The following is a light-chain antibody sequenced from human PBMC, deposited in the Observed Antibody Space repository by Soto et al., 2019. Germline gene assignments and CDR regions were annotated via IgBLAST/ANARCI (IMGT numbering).Light chain of an antibody. V-gene: IGKV2-40*01. CDR1: QSLLDSDDGNTY. CDR2: TLS. CDR3: MQRIEYPIT. Sequence: DVVMTQAPLSLSVTPGEPASMSCRSSQSLLDSDDGNTYVDWYLQRPGQSPQLLIYTLSSRASGVPHRFSASGSRTDFTLRISRVEAEDVGVYVCMQRIEYPITIGQGTRLEIK. J-gene: IGKJ5*01.